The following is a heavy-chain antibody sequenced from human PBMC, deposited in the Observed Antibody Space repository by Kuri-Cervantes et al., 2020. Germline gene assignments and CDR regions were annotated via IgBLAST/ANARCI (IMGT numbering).Heavy chain of an antibody. CDR2: ISGSGGST. CDR3: AREIMYCGGDCNDY. V-gene: IGHV3-23*01. CDR1: GFTFSDYY. J-gene: IGHJ4*02. D-gene: IGHD2-21*01. Sequence: GESLKISCAASGFTFSDYYMSWIRQAPGKGLEWVSAISGSGGSTYYADSVKGRFTISRDNSKNTLYLEMNSLRAEDTAVYYCAREIMYCGGDCNDYWGQGTLVTVSS.